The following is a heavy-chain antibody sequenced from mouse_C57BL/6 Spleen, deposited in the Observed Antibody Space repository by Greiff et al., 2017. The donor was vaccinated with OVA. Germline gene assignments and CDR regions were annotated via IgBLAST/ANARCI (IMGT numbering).Heavy chain of an antibody. V-gene: IGHV3-6*01. CDR2: ISYDGSN. CDR1: GYSITSGYY. Sequence: EVKLVESGPGLVKPSQSLSLTCSVTGYSITSGYYWNWIRQFPGNKLEWMGYISYDGSNNYNPSLKNRISITRDTSKNQFFLKLNSVTTEDTATYYCARDGHDSLAYWGQGPLVTVSA. D-gene: IGHD2-4*01. J-gene: IGHJ3*01. CDR3: ARDGHDSLAY.